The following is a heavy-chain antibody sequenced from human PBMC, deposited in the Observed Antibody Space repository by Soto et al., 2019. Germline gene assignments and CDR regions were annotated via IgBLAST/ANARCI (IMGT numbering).Heavy chain of an antibody. Sequence: EVQLLESGGGLVQPGGSLRLSCAASGFTFNSYAMSWVRQAPGKGLEWVSGISGSGGSTYYTDSVKGRFTISRDNSKNTLYLQMNSLRAEDTAVYYCAKALDFWSGYYVGYYGMDVWGQGTTVTVSS. V-gene: IGHV3-23*01. CDR1: GFTFNSYA. CDR2: ISGSGGST. D-gene: IGHD3-3*01. CDR3: AKALDFWSGYYVGYYGMDV. J-gene: IGHJ6*02.